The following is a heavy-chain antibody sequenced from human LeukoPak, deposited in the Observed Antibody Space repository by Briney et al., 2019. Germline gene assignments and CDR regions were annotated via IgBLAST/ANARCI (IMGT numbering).Heavy chain of an antibody. D-gene: IGHD3-22*01. CDR1: GYTFTSYY. CDR2: INPSGGST. CDR3: ARGRITMIVDY. J-gene: IGHJ4*02. V-gene: IGHV1-46*01. Sequence: ASVKVSCKASGYTFTSYYMNWVRQAPGQGLECMGIINPSGGSTSYAQKFQGRVTMTRDTSTSTVYMELSSLRSEDTAVYYCARGRITMIVDYWGQGTLVTVSS.